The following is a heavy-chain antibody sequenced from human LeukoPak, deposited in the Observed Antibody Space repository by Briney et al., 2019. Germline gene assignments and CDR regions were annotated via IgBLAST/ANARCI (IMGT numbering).Heavy chain of an antibody. CDR1: GFTFSSYG. J-gene: IGHJ6*02. V-gene: IGHV3-30*18. D-gene: IGHD3-10*01. Sequence: PGGSLRLSCAASGFTFSSYGMHWVRQAPGKGLEWVAVISYDGSNKYYADSVKGRFTISRDNSKNTLYLQVNSLRAEDTAVYYCAKDVKGPGFGELYYYYYGMDVWGQGTTVTVSS. CDR3: AKDVKGPGFGELYYYYYGMDV. CDR2: ISYDGSNK.